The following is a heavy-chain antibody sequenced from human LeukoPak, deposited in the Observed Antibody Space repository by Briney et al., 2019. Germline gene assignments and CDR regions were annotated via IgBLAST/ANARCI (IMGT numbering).Heavy chain of an antibody. J-gene: IGHJ4*02. V-gene: IGHV3-11*04. CDR2: ITKSGTDM. CDR1: GITFSDYY. CDR3: GRGHWGIDY. Sequence: PGGSLRLSCVASGITFSDYYMSWFRQAPGKGPEWISYITKSGTDMEYADSVKGRFTIARDNGQNSLFLQMNSLRAEDTAVYFCGRGHWGIDYWGQGTLVTVSS. D-gene: IGHD7-27*01.